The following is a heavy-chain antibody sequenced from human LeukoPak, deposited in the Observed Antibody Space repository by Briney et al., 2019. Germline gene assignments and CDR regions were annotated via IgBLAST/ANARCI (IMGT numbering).Heavy chain of an antibody. CDR3: ARGPGIAVAGTPAFEDY. V-gene: IGHV1-18*01. J-gene: IGHJ4*02. D-gene: IGHD6-13*01. Sequence: ASVKVSCKASGYTFTSYGISWVRQAPGQGLEWMGWISAYNGNTNYAQKLQGRVTMTTDTSTSTAYMELRSLRSDDTAVYYCARGPGIAVAGTPAFEDYWGQGTLVTVSS. CDR2: ISAYNGNT. CDR1: GYTFTSYG.